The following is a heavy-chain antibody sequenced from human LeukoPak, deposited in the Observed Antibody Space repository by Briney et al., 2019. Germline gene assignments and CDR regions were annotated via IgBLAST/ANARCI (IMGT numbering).Heavy chain of an antibody. CDR1: GGSISSDDYY. D-gene: IGHD1-26*01. CDR2: IYHTGSF. V-gene: IGHV4-30-4*01. Sequence: SQTLSLTCAVSGGSISSDDYYWRWIRQPPGKGLEWIGFIYHTGSFHYNPSLKSRVTISVDTSKNQFSLNLRSVTAADTAVYFCGRESRIVGTTSLWNFFNCWGQGTLVTVSS. J-gene: IGHJ4*02. CDR3: GRESRIVGTTSLWNFFNC.